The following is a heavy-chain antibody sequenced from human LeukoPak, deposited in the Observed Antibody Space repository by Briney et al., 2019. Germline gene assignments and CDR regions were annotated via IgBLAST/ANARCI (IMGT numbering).Heavy chain of an antibody. CDR2: INAGNGNT. J-gene: IGHJ4*02. Sequence: GASVKVSCKASGYTFTSYAMHWVRQAPGQRLEWMGWINAGNGNTKYSQEFQGRVTITRDTSASTAYMELSSLRSEDMAVYYCARDDGYSYGYADYWGQGTLVTVSS. CDR3: ARDDGYSYGYADY. D-gene: IGHD5-18*01. V-gene: IGHV1-3*03. CDR1: GYTFTSYA.